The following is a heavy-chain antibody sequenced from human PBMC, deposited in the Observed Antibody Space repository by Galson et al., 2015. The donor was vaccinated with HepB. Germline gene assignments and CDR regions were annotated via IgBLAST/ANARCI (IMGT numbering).Heavy chain of an antibody. D-gene: IGHD1-20*01. CDR3: ARDPGGGITGTLDY. CDR1: GYTFTSYY. CDR2: INPSGGST. Sequence: SVKVSCKASGYTFTSYYMHWVRQAPGQGLEWMGIINPSGGSTSYAQKFQGRVTMTTDTSTSTAYMELRSLRSDDTAVYYCARDPGGGITGTLDYWGQGTLVTVSS. J-gene: IGHJ4*02. V-gene: IGHV1-46*01.